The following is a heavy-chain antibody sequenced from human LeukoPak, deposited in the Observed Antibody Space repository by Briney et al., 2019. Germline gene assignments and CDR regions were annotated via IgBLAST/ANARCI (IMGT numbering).Heavy chain of an antibody. J-gene: IGHJ4*02. Sequence: GGSLRLSCAASGFTFSNAWMSWVRQAPGKGLEWVGRIKSKTDGCTTDYAAPVKGRFTISRDDSKNTLYLQMNSLRAEDTAVYYCAKDSDYYGSRGMADYWGQGTLVTVSS. V-gene: IGHV3-15*01. CDR2: IKSKTDGCTT. CDR3: AKDSDYYGSRGMADY. D-gene: IGHD3-10*01. CDR1: GFTFSNAW.